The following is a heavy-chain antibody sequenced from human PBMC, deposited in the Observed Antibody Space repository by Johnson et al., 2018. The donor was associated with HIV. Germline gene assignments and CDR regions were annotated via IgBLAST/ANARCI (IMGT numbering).Heavy chain of an antibody. V-gene: IGHV3-30-3*01. CDR3: AKDPWITMITLGVSDAFDI. CDR2: ISYDGSNK. Sequence: QMLLVESGGGVVQPGRSLRLSRAASGFTFSSYAMHWVRQAPGKGLEWVAVISYDGSNKYYADSVKGRFTISRDNSKNTLYLQMNSLRAEDTAVYYCAKDPWITMITLGVSDAFDIWGQGTMVTVSS. CDR1: GFTFSSYA. J-gene: IGHJ3*02. D-gene: IGHD3-22*01.